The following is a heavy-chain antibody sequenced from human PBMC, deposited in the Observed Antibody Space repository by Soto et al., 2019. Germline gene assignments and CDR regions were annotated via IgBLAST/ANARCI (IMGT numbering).Heavy chain of an antibody. D-gene: IGHD3-10*01. Sequence: GGSLRLSCAASGFTFSNAWMSWVRQAPGKGMEWVGRIKSKTDGGTTDYASPVKGRFTISRDNSKNTLYLQMNSLKTEDTAVYYCTVDYGSDPVDYWGQGTLVTVSS. J-gene: IGHJ4*02. CDR1: GFTFSNAW. CDR2: IKSKTDGGTT. V-gene: IGHV3-15*01. CDR3: TVDYGSDPVDY.